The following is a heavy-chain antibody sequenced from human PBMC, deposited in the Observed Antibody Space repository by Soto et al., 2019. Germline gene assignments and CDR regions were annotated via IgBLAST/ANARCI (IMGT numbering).Heavy chain of an antibody. J-gene: IGHJ4*02. D-gene: IGHD3-22*01. V-gene: IGHV3-30*18. CDR3: AKTRYDSSGYYYPD. Sequence: LRLSCAASGFTFSSYGMHWVRQAPGKGLEWVAVISYDGSNKYYADSVKGRFTISRDNSKNTLYLQMNSLRAEDTAVYYCAKTRYDSSGYYYPDWGQGTLVTVYS. CDR2: ISYDGSNK. CDR1: GFTFSSYG.